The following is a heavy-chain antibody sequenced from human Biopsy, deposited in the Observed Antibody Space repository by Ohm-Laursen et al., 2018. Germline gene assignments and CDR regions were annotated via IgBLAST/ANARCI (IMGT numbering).Heavy chain of an antibody. V-gene: IGHV3-33*01. CDR1: GFTFSVYP. CDR3: ARDPIVGSKADGMDV. CDR2: IWYDGSSE. Sequence: SLRLSCAASGFTFSVYPMHWVRQAPGKGLEWVAIIWYDGSSEYYADSVKGRFTISRDNSRNTVYLQMNSLRAEDTAIYYCARDPIVGSKADGMDVWGQGTTVTVSS. D-gene: IGHD1-26*01. J-gene: IGHJ6*02.